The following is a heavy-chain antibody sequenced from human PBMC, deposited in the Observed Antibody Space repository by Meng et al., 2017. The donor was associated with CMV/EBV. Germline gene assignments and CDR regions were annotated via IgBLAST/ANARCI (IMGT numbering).Heavy chain of an antibody. J-gene: IGHJ5*02. CDR2: IDPSDSYT. Sequence: KGSGYSFTSYWISWVRQMPGKGLEWMGRIDPSDSYTNYSPSFQGHVTISTDKSINTAYLQWSSLKASDTAMHYCARAIVPAVSWFDPWGQGTLVTVSS. CDR3: ARAIVPAVSWFDP. D-gene: IGHD2-2*01. V-gene: IGHV5-10-1*01. CDR1: GYSFTSYW.